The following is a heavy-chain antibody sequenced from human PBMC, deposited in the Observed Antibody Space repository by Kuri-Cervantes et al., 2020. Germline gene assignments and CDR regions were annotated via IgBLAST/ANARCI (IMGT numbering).Heavy chain of an antibody. J-gene: IGHJ4*02. D-gene: IGHD3-22*01. CDR3: TTSFYYDTDDY. V-gene: IGHV3-15*01. CDR2: IKSKTEGGTT. Sequence: GGSLRLSCAASGFTFSSYAMSWVRQAPGKGLEWVGHIKSKTEGGTTDYAAPVKGRFTISRDDSQNMLYLQMNSLKTEDTAIYYCTTSFYYDTDDYWGQGTLVTVSS. CDR1: GFTFSSYA.